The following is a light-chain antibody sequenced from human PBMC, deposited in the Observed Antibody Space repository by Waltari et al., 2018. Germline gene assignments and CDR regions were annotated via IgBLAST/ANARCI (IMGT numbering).Light chain of an antibody. Sequence: DIQMTQSPSSVSASVGDRVTLTCRASQGISSRLAVYQQKPGKAPKLLIYDASSLHSGVPSRFSGSGSGTDFTLTIRSLQPEDFATYYCQQVNSFPRTFGQGTKVEVK. V-gene: IGKV1-12*01. J-gene: IGKJ1*01. CDR2: DAS. CDR1: QGISSR. CDR3: QQVNSFPRT.